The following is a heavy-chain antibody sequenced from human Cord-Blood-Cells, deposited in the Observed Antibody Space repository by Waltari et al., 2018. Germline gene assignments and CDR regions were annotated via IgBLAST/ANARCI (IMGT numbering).Heavy chain of an antibody. CDR1: GLTFSSYG. D-gene: IGHD1-26*01. CDR3: AKDHVSHLFPTGATDY. CDR2: ISYDGSNK. Sequence: QVQLVESGGGVVQPGRSLRLSCAASGLTFSSYGMHWVRQAPGKGLEWVAVISYDGSNKYYADSVKGRFTISRDNSKNTLYLQMNSLRAEDTAVYYCAKDHVSHLFPTGATDYWGQGTLVTVSS. J-gene: IGHJ4*02. V-gene: IGHV3-30*18.